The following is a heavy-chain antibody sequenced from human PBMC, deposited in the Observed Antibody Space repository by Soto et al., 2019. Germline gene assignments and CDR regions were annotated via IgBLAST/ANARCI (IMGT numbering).Heavy chain of an antibody. J-gene: IGHJ6*02. V-gene: IGHV4-4*07. Sequence: PSETLSLTCTVSGGSISSYYWSWIRQPAGKGLEWIGRIYTSGSTNYNPSLKSRVTMSVDTSKNQFSLKLSSVTAAYTAVYYCARDAPYSSSWEYYYYCYGMDVCGQGTTSTVS. CDR2: IYTSGST. D-gene: IGHD6-13*01. CDR3: ARDAPYSSSWEYYYYCYGMDV. CDR1: GGSISSYY.